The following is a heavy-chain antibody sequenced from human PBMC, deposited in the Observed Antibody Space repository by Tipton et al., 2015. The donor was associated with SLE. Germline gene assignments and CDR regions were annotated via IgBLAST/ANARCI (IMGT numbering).Heavy chain of an antibody. Sequence: QSGPEVKKPGASVKVSCKASGYTFTSYDISWVRQAPGQGLEWMGWISACNGNTNYAQKLQGRVTMTTDTSISTAYMELSSLRSEDTAMYYCARQTSWYFDLWGRGTLVTVSS. CDR3: ARQTSWYFDL. J-gene: IGHJ2*01. V-gene: IGHV1-18*01. CDR2: ISACNGNT. CDR1: GYTFTSYD.